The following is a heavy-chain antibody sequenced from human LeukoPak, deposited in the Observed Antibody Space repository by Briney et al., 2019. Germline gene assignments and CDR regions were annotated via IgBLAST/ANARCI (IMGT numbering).Heavy chain of an antibody. CDR2: ISAYNGNT. Sequence: ASVKVSCKASGYTFTSYGISRVRQAPGQGLEWMGWISAYNGNTNYAQKLQGRVTMTTDTSTSTAYMELRSLRSGDTAVYYCARGMSCSSTRCYYYGMDVWGQGTTVTVSS. V-gene: IGHV1-18*01. D-gene: IGHD2-2*01. CDR1: GYTFTSYG. J-gene: IGHJ6*02. CDR3: ARGMSCSSTRCYYYGMDV.